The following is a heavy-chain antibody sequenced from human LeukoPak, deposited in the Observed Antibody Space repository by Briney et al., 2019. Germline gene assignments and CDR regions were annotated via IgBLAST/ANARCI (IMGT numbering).Heavy chain of an antibody. J-gene: IGHJ4*02. V-gene: IGHV3-21*01. CDR1: GFTFGSYS. CDR2: ISSSSSYI. Sequence: GGSLRLSCAASGFTFGSYSMNWVRQAPGKGLEWVSSISSSSSYIYYADSVKGRFTISRDNAKNSLYLQMNSLRAEDTAVYYCASSGWAAAGRFDYWGQGTLVTVSS. D-gene: IGHD6-13*01. CDR3: ASSGWAAAGRFDY.